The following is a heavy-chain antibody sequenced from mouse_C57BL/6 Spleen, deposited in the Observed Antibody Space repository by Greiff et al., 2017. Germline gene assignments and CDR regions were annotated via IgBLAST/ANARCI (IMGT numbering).Heavy chain of an antibody. CDR1: GFTFSSYA. J-gene: IGHJ1*03. CDR2: ISDGGSYT. Sequence: EVKVVESGGGLVKPGGSLKLSCAASGFTFSSYAMSWVRQTPEKRLEWVATISDGGSYTYYPDNVQGRFPISRDNAKNNLYLQMSHLKSEDTAMYYCAREGGRRYFDVWGTGTTVTVSS. CDR3: AREGGRRYFDV. V-gene: IGHV5-4*01.